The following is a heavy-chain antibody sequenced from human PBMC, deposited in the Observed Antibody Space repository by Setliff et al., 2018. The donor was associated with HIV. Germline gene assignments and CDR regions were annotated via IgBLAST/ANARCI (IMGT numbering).Heavy chain of an antibody. J-gene: IGHJ3*02. V-gene: IGHV1-18*01. Sequence: ASVKVSCKASGYTFTMYTMYWVRQAPGQRLEWMGWISAYNGNTNYAQKRQGRVTMTTDTSKSTAYMELRSLRSDDTAVYYCARDSEWGSYIFWTFDIWGQGTMVTVSS. CDR3: ARDSEWGSYIFWTFDI. CDR2: ISAYNGNT. CDR1: GYTFTMYT. D-gene: IGHD1-26*01.